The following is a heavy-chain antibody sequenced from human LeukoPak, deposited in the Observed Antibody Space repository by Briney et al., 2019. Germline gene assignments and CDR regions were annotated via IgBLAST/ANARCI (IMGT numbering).Heavy chain of an antibody. CDR2: IYHSGST. Sequence: SETLSLTCTVSGYSISSGYFWGWIRQPPGKGLEWIGTIYHSGSTYYNPSLKSRVTISVDTSKNQFSLKLSSVTAADTAVYYCASGGSSSWYWSYYYYMDVWGKGTTVTVSS. CDR3: ASGGSSSWYWSYYYYMDV. J-gene: IGHJ6*03. CDR1: GYSISSGYF. V-gene: IGHV4-38-2*02. D-gene: IGHD6-13*01.